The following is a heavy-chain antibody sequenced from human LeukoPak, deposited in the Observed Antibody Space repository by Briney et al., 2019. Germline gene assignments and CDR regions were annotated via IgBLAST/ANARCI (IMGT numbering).Heavy chain of an antibody. CDR3: ARCPALAQNDY. J-gene: IGHJ4*02. CDR1: GGSFSGYY. Sequence: PSETLSLTCAVYGGSFSGYYWSWIRQPPGKGLEWIGEINHSGSTNYNPSLKSRVTISVDTSKNQFSLKLSSVTAADTAVYYCARCPALAQNDYWGQGTLVTVSS. V-gene: IGHV4-34*01. D-gene: IGHD2-2*01. CDR2: INHSGST.